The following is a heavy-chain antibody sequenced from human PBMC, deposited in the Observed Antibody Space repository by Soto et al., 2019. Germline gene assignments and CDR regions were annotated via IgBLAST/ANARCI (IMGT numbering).Heavy chain of an antibody. J-gene: IGHJ4*02. CDR1: GGSFSGYY. D-gene: IGHD6-19*01. Sequence: SETLSLTCAVYGGSFSGYYWSWIRQPPGKGLEWIGEINHSGSTNYNPPLKSRVTISVDTSKNQFSLKLSSVTAADTAVYYCARDRQWLNDYWGQGTMVTVSS. V-gene: IGHV4-34*01. CDR2: INHSGST. CDR3: ARDRQWLNDY.